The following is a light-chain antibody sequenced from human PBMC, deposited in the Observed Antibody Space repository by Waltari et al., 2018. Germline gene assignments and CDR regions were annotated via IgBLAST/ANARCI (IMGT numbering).Light chain of an antibody. CDR2: RNN. Sequence: QAGLTQPPSVSKGLRQTATLTCTGNSNNVSNQGAAWLQQHQGHPPKLLSYRNNNRPSGISERFSASRSGNTASLTITGLQPEDEADYYCSAWDSSLSAPVFGGGTKLTVL. J-gene: IGLJ3*02. CDR1: SNNVSNQG. V-gene: IGLV10-54*04. CDR3: SAWDSSLSAPV.